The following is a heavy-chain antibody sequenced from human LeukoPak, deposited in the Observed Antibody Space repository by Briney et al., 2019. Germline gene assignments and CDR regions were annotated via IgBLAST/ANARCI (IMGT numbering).Heavy chain of an antibody. D-gene: IGHD3-3*01. CDR2: INHRGYT. CDR3: GGYYSSIYGMDV. V-gene: IGHV4-39*07. J-gene: IGHJ6*02. Sequence: PSETLSLTCTVSGGSISSGGYFWSWIRQPPGKGLEWIGEINHRGYTNYNPSLKSRITISIDTSKSQFSLKMTSVTAADTAVYFCGGYYSSIYGMDVWGQGTSVTVSS. CDR1: GGSISSGGYF.